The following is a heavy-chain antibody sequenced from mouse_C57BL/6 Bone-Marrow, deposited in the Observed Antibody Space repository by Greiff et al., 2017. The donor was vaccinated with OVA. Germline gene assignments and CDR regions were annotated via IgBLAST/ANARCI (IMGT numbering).Heavy chain of an antibody. D-gene: IGHD2-10*01. CDR1: GFTFSDYG. CDR3: ARPLPPYYYAMDY. V-gene: IGHV5-15*01. J-gene: IGHJ4*01. Sequence: EVHLVESGGGLVQPGGSLKLSCAASGFTFSDYGMAWVRQAPRKGPEWVAFISNLAYSIYYADTVTGRFTISRENAKNTLYLEMSSLRSEDTAMYYCARPLPPYYYAMDYWGQGTSVTVSS. CDR2: ISNLAYSI.